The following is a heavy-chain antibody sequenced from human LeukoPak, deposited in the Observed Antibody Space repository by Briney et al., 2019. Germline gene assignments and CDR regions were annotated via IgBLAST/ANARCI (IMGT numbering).Heavy chain of an antibody. CDR1: GGSISTNSYY. CDR2: IYHGGST. J-gene: IGHJ4*02. D-gene: IGHD3-16*02. CDR3: ARQPVTYDYVWGTYRYHPFDY. Sequence: SQTLSLTCTVSGGSISTNSYYWGWIREPPGKGLEWIGRIYHGGSTYYNPSLKSRVTISVDTSKNQFSLKPSSVTAADTAVYYCARQPVTYDYVWGTYRYHPFDYWGQGTLVTVSS. V-gene: IGHV4-39*01.